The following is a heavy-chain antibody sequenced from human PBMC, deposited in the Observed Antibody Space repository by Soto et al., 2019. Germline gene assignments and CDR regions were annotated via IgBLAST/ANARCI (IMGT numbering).Heavy chain of an antibody. D-gene: IGHD2-15*01. V-gene: IGHV5-51*01. CDR1: GYSFTSYW. CDR3: ARDLGGWPDY. Sequence: GESLKISCKGSGYSFTSYWIGWVRQMPGKGLEWMGIIYPGDSDTRYSPSFQGQVTISADKSISTAYMELSSLRSEDTAVYYCARDLGGWPDYWGQGTLVTVSS. CDR2: IYPGDSDT. J-gene: IGHJ4*02.